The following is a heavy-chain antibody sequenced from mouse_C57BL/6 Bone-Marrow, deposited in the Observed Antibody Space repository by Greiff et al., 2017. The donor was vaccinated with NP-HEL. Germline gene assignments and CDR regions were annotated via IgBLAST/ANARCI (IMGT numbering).Heavy chain of an antibody. V-gene: IGHV1-64*01. Sequence: QVQLQQPGAELVKPGASVKLSCKASGYTFTSYWMHWVKQRPGQGLEWIGMIHPNSGSTNYNEKFKSKATLTVDKSSSTAYMQLSSLTSEDSAVYYCARYYYGRGSWFAYWGQGTLVTVSA. CDR1: GYTFTSYW. CDR3: ARYYYGRGSWFAY. J-gene: IGHJ3*01. D-gene: IGHD1-1*01. CDR2: IHPNSGST.